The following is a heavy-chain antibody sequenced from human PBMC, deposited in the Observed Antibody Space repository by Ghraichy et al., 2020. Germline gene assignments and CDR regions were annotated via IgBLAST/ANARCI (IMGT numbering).Heavy chain of an antibody. CDR1: GFTFSSYW. D-gene: IGHD3-10*01. Sequence: RGSLRLSCAASGFTFSSYWMSWVRQAPGKGLEWVANIKQDGSEKYYVDSVKGRFTISRDNAKNSLYLQLNSLRAEDTAVYYCARFSPPGDYGMDVWGQGTTVTVSS. CDR3: ARFSPPGDYGMDV. V-gene: IGHV3-7*01. J-gene: IGHJ6*02. CDR2: IKQDGSEK.